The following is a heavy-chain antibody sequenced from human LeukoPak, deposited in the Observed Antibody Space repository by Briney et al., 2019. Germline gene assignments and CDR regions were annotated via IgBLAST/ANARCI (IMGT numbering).Heavy chain of an antibody. CDR2: NYYTGST. CDR3: ARLERLFDY. V-gene: IGHV4-59*08. D-gene: IGHD1-1*01. CDR1: GGSINDFY. Sequence: ETLSLTCTVSGGSINDFYWAGIRQPPGKGLGWIGDNYYTGSTTYHPSLQSRVIISLDTSKTQFSLRLSSVTAADTAVYYCARLERLFDYWGQGTPVTVSS. J-gene: IGHJ4*02.